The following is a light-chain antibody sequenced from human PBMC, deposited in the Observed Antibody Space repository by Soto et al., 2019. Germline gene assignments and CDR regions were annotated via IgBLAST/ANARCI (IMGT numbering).Light chain of an antibody. CDR3: SSYTSRTTLV. Sequence: QSALTQPASVSGSPGQSITISCTGTSSDVSGYNYVSWYQQHPGRAPKLMIYEVSNRPSGVSNRFSGSKSGNTVSLTISGLQAEDEADYYCSSYTSRTTLVFGTGTKLTVL. CDR2: EVS. J-gene: IGLJ1*01. CDR1: SSDVSGYNY. V-gene: IGLV2-14*01.